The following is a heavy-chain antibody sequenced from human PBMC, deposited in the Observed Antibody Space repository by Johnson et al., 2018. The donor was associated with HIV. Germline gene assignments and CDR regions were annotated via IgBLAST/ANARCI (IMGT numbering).Heavy chain of an antibody. J-gene: IGHJ3*02. CDR2: INWNGYST. Sequence: VQLVESGGGVVRPGGSLRLSCAASGFTFDDYGMSWVHQAPGKGLEWVSGINWNGYSTTYADSVQGRFTISRDNAKNSLYLQMNSLRAEDTALYYCARSIVVVINDAFDIWGQGTMVTVSS. CDR3: ARSIVVVINDAFDI. D-gene: IGHD3-22*01. V-gene: IGHV3-20*04. CDR1: GFTFDDYG.